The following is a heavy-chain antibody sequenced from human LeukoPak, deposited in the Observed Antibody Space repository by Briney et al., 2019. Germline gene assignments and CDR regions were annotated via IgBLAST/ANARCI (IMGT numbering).Heavy chain of an antibody. J-gene: IGHJ4*02. CDR3: AIAPISGYSYYFDY. V-gene: IGHV4-59*01. CDR1: GGSICSYY. Sequence: SETLSLTCTVSGGSICSYYWSWIRQPPGKGLEWIGYIYYSGSTNYNPSLKSRVTIPVDTSKNQFSLKLSSVTAADTAVYYCAIAPISGYSYYFDYWGQGTLVTVSS. CDR2: IYYSGST. D-gene: IGHD3-22*01.